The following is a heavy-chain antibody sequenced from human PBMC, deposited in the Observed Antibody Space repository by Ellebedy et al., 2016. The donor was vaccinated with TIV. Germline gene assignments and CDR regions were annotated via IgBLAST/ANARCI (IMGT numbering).Heavy chain of an antibody. V-gene: IGHV3-72*01. CDR1: GFTFSDYY. CDR2: TRNKANSYTT. Sequence: GESLKISCVASGFTFSDYYMDWVRQAPGKGLEWVGRTRNKANSYTTEYAASVKGRFTISRDDSKKSLYLQMNSLNTDDTAVYYCARDRFSVAGTNFDYWGQGTVVTVSS. D-gene: IGHD6-19*01. J-gene: IGHJ4*02. CDR3: ARDRFSVAGTNFDY.